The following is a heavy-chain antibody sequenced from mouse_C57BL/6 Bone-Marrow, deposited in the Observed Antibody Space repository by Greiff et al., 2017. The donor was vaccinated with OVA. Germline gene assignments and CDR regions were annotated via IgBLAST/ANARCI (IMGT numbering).Heavy chain of an antibody. J-gene: IGHJ3*01. Sequence: EVMLVESGGGLVQPGGSMKLSCAASGFTFSDAWMDWVRQSPEKGLEWVAEIRNKANNHATYYAESVKGRFTISRDDSKSSVYLQMNSLRAEDTGIYYCTRGYYGSRGTWFAYWGQGTLVTVSA. V-gene: IGHV6-6*01. D-gene: IGHD1-1*01. CDR2: IRNKANNHAT. CDR3: TRGYYGSRGTWFAY. CDR1: GFTFSDAW.